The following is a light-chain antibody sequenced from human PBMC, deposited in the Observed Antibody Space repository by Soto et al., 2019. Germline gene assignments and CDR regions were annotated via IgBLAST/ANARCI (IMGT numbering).Light chain of an antibody. Sequence: QSVLTQPPSASGSPGQSVTISCTGTSSDVGGYNFVSWYQQHPGKVPKPVIYEVTKRPSGVPDRFSGSKSGNTASLTVSGLLPDDEADYYCSSFGGGNKVLFGGGTQLTVL. J-gene: IGLJ3*02. CDR1: SSDVGGYNF. CDR2: EVT. V-gene: IGLV2-8*01. CDR3: SSFGGGNKVL.